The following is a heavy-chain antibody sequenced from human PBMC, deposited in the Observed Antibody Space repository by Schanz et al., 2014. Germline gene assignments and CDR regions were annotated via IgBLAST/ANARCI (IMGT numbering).Heavy chain of an antibody. Sequence: QGQLVESGGGVVQPGRSLRLSCAASGFTFSSSAMHWVRQAPGKGLEWVAVISYDGSNKYYTDSVKGRFTISRDNSKNTLYLQMNSLRPEDTAVYYCAREGAVRGVSFYFDYWGQGTLVTVSS. CDR2: ISYDGSNK. J-gene: IGHJ4*02. CDR1: GFTFSSSA. V-gene: IGHV3-30*04. D-gene: IGHD3-10*01. CDR3: AREGAVRGVSFYFDY.